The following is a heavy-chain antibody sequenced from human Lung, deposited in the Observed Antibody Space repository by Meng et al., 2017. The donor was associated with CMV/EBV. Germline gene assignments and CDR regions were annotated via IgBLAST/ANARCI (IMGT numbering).Heavy chain of an antibody. D-gene: IGHD3-3*01. CDR1: GFTFSSYA. CDR3: AKDLGGETDFWSGYLYYYYYYGMDV. CDR2: VSGSGGST. J-gene: IGHJ6*02. Sequence: AGSLRLXCAASGFTFSSYAMSWVRQAPGKGLEWVSAVSGSGGSTYYADSVKGRFTISRDNSKNTLYLQMNSLRAEDTAVYYCAKDLGGETDFWSGYLYYYYYYGMDVWAQGTTATVPS. V-gene: IGHV3-23*01.